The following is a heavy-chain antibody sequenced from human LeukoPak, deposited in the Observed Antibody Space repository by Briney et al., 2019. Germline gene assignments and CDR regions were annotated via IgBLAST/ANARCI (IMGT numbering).Heavy chain of an antibody. D-gene: IGHD2-15*01. V-gene: IGHV1-69*05. CDR3: ATNRDCSGGSCYPYYYYYMDV. J-gene: IGHJ6*03. Sequence: SVKVSFKASGGTFSSYAISWVRQAPGQGLEWMGRIIPIFGTANYAQKFQGRVTITTDESTSTAYMELSSLRSEDTAVYYCATNRDCSGGSCYPYYYYYMDVWGKGTTVTVSS. CDR1: GGTFSSYA. CDR2: IIPIFGTA.